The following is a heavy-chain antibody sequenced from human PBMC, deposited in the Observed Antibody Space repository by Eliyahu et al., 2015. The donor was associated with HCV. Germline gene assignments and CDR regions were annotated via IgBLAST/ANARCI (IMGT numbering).Heavy chain of an antibody. CDR1: GYTFINYA. J-gene: IGHJ4*02. CDR3: ARDTTTTWWGGSDY. V-gene: IGHV1-3*01. Sequence: QVQLVQSEAEVKEPGASVKVSCKAXGYTFINYALHWVRQAPGQRLEWMAWINPGNDNTQYSQKFQGRLTITRDTSASTAYMELSSLRSEDTAVYYCARDTTTTWWGGSDYWGQGTLVTVSS. D-gene: IGHD2-8*02. CDR2: INPGNDNT.